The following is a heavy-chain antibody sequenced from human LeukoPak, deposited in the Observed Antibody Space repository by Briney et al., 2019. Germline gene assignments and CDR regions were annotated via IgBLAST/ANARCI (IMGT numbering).Heavy chain of an antibody. CDR2: IRYDGSNK. Sequence: GGSLRLSCAASGFTLSSYGMHWVRQAPGKGLEWVAFIRYDGSNKYYADSVKGRFTISRDNSKNTLYLQMNSLRAEDTAVYYCANVYREFYLTGYDYYYMDVCGKGTTVTISS. CDR3: ANVYREFYLTGYDYYYMDV. D-gene: IGHD3-9*01. CDR1: GFTLSSYG. J-gene: IGHJ6*03. V-gene: IGHV3-30*02.